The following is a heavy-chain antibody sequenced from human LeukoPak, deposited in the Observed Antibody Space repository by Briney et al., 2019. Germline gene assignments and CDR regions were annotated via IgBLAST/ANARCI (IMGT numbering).Heavy chain of an antibody. D-gene: IGHD4-17*01. V-gene: IGHV1-69*13. CDR1: GGTFRSYA. Sequence: SVKVSCRASGGTFRSYAISWVRQAPGQGLEWMGGIIPIFGTANYAQKFQGRVTITADESTSTAYMELRSLRSDDTAVYYCARLDYGDGDYWGQGTLVTVSS. J-gene: IGHJ4*02. CDR3: ARLDYGDGDY. CDR2: IIPIFGTA.